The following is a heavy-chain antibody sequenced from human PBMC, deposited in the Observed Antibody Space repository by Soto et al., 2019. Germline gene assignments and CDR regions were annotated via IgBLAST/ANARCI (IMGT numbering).Heavy chain of an antibody. CDR2: ISDNGGST. D-gene: IGHD2-2*01. V-gene: IGHV3-23*01. Sequence: LRLSFAASGFTFNNYAMTWVRQAPGKGLEWVSTISDNGGSTYYADSAKGRFTISRDNSKKTLYLQMNSLRAEDTAVYYCAKGLVPAAKTSLNDYWGQGTLVTVSS. CDR3: AKGLVPAAKTSLNDY. J-gene: IGHJ4*02. CDR1: GFTFNNYA.